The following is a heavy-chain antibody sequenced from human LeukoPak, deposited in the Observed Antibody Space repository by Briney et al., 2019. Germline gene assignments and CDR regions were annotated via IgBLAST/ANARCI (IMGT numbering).Heavy chain of an antibody. CDR1: VGSITNYY. V-gene: IGHV4-59*01. D-gene: IGHD1-14*01. CDR3: AGAGETYATFDI. Sequence: PSETLSLTCTVSVGSITNYYWNWIRQPPGKGLEWIGYIFYSGSTNYNPSLTSRVTISVDTSKNQFSLKLTSVTAADTALCYCAGAGETYATFDISGQGGMLTVSS. J-gene: IGHJ3*02. CDR2: IFYSGST.